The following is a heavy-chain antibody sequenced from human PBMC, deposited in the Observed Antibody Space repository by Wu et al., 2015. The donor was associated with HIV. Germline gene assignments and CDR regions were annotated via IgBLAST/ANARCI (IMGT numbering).Heavy chain of an antibody. Sequence: QVQLVQSGAEVKKPGASVKVSCKASGYTFTGYYMHWVRQAPGQGLEWMGWINPNSGDTKYAQKFQGRVTMTRDTSTSTVYMELSSLRSEDTAVYYCAREFLEASSGYYRPPDYFDYWGQGTLVTVSS. CDR2: INPNSGDT. V-gene: IGHV1-2*02. CDR3: AREFLEASSGYYRPPDYFDY. D-gene: IGHD3-22*01. J-gene: IGHJ4*02. CDR1: GYTFTGYY.